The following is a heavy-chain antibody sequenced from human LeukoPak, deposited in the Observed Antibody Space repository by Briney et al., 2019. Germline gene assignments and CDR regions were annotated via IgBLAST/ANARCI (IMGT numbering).Heavy chain of an antibody. J-gene: IGHJ4*02. CDR2: IKEDGSQN. V-gene: IGHV3-7*01. CDR3: TRDQT. CDR1: LGIDW. Sequence: GGSLRPSWVGALGIDWMGWVRPDPGRGIEWVDNIKEDGSQNYYMDSVKGRFTISRDNAKSSLFLQMNNLRVEDTAVYYCTRDQTWGQGTLVTVSS.